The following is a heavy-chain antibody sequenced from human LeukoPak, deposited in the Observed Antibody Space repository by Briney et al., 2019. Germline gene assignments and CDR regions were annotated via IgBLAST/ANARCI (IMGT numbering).Heavy chain of an antibody. CDR3: ASRIAAAALYYYYGMDV. Sequence: PGRSLRLSCAASGFTFSSYAMHWVRQAPGKGLEWVAVISYDGSNKYYADSVKGRFPISRDNSKNTLYLQMNSLRAEDTAVYYCASRIAAAALYYYYGMDVWGQGTTVTVSS. V-gene: IGHV3-30-3*01. CDR1: GFTFSSYA. CDR2: ISYDGSNK. D-gene: IGHD6-13*01. J-gene: IGHJ6*02.